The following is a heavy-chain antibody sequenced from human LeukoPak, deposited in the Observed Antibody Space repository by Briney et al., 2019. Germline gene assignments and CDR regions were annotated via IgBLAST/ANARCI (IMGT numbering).Heavy chain of an antibody. Sequence: PGRSLRLSCAASGLTFSSYGMHWVHQAPGKGLEWVAVIWYDGSNKYYADSVKGRFTISRDNSKNTLYLQMNSLRAEDTAVYYCAKLSAVGATTDYWGQGTLVTVSS. CDR3: AKLSAVGATTDY. CDR1: GLTFSSYG. CDR2: IWYDGSNK. D-gene: IGHD1-26*01. J-gene: IGHJ4*02. V-gene: IGHV3-33*06.